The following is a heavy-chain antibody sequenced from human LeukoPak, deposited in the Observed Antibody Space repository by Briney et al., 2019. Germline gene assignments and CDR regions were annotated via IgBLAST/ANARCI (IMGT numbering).Heavy chain of an antibody. Sequence: PGGSLRLSCSASGFTFSSYTMHWVRQAPGKGLEYVSAISSNGGSTYYADSVKGRFTISRDNSKNTLYLQMSSLRAEDTAVYYCVKADYYDTSNYYYRYFQYLGEGTLVTVSS. CDR1: GFTFSSYT. V-gene: IGHV3-64D*09. CDR3: VKADYYDTSNYYYRYFQY. D-gene: IGHD3-22*01. CDR2: ISSNGGST. J-gene: IGHJ1*01.